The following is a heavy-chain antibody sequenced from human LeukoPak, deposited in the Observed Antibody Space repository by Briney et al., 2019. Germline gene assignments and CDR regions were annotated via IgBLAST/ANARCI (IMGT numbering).Heavy chain of an antibody. CDR2: ISRSGDKI. CDR1: GFTFSDYY. Sequence: GGSLRLSCAASGFTFSDYYMTWIRQAPGKGLEWIPHISRSGDKIYYGDSVQGRFTISRDNTKKSLSLQMDSLRAEDTAVYYCARVRPYSGTWSENPGNAFDIWGQGTMVTVSS. J-gene: IGHJ3*02. V-gene: IGHV3-11*01. CDR3: ARVRPYSGTWSENPGNAFDI. D-gene: IGHD6-13*01.